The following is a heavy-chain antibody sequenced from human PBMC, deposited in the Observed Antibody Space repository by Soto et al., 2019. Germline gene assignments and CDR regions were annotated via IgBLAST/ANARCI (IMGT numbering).Heavy chain of an antibody. Sequence: SETLSLTCTVSGGSISSYYWSWIRQPPGKGLEWIGYIYYSGSTNYNPSLKSRVTISVDTSKNQFSLKLSSVTAADTAVYYCARAVTGLVSYYYMDVWGKGTTVTVSS. CDR1: GGSISSYY. D-gene: IGHD4-17*01. CDR3: ARAVTGLVSYYYMDV. V-gene: IGHV4-59*01. J-gene: IGHJ6*03. CDR2: IYYSGST.